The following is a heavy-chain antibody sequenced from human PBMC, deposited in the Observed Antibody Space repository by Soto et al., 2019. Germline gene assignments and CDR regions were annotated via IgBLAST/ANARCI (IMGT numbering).Heavy chain of an antibody. V-gene: IGHV5-10-1*04. CDR3: ARQLPYGGNSYYGMDV. Sequence: GESLKISCKGSGYSFTSYWISWVRQMPGKGLEWMGRIDPIDSYTNYSPSFQGQVTISADKSISTAYLQWSGLKASDTAIYYCARQLPYGGNSYYGMDVWGQGTTVTVSS. D-gene: IGHD2-15*01. CDR2: IDPIDSYT. J-gene: IGHJ6*02. CDR1: GYSFTSYW.